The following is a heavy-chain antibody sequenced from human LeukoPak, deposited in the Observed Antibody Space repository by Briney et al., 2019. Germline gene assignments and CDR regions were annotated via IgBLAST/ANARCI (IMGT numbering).Heavy chain of an antibody. V-gene: IGHV3-23*01. J-gene: IGHJ2*01. Sequence: GGSLRLSCAASGFTFNNYAMGWVRQTPGKGLEWVSGITGNGRSTYYADSVKGRFTISRDNSKNTLYLQVNSLRAEDTAAYFCAKSGTMGATRFDWYFDLWGRGTHVIVS. CDR2: ITGNGRST. CDR3: AKSGTMGATRFDWYFDL. CDR1: GFTFNNYA. D-gene: IGHD1-26*01.